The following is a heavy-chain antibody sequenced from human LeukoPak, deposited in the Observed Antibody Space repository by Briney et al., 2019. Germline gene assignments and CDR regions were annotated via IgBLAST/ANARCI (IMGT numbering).Heavy chain of an antibody. D-gene: IGHD5-18*01. CDR2: IIPIFGTA. CDR3: ARDQDTAMVPNAFDT. Sequence: SVKVSCKASGGTFSSYAISWVRQAPGQGLEWMGGIIPIFGTANYAQKFQGRVTITADESTSTAYMELSSLRSEDTAVYYCARDQDTAMVPNAFDTWGQGTMVTVSS. V-gene: IGHV1-69*13. J-gene: IGHJ3*02. CDR1: GGTFSSYA.